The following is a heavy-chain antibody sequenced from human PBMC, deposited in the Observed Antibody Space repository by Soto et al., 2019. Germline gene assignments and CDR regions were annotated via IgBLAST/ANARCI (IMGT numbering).Heavy chain of an antibody. CDR3: AKDSTMIVVVIIDY. CDR1: GFTFSSYA. J-gene: IGHJ4*02. D-gene: IGHD3-22*01. V-gene: IGHV3-23*01. CDR2: ISGSGGST. Sequence: EVQLLDSGGGLVQPGGSLRLSCAASGFTFSSYAMSWVRQAPGKGLEWVSAISGSGGSTYYADSVKGRFTISRDNSKNTLYLQMNSLRAEDTAVYSCAKDSTMIVVVIIDYWGQGTLVTVSS.